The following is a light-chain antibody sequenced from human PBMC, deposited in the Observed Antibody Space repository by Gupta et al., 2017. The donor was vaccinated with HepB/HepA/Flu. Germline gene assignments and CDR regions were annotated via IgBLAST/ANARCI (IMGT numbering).Light chain of an antibody. CDR2: DAS. CDR1: QSVGTY. V-gene: IGKV3-11*01. CDR3: QQRSNWPLT. J-gene: IGKJ4*01. Sequence: EIVLTQSPATLSLSPGERATLSCRASQSVGTYLAWYQQRPGQAPRLLISDASDRATGIPARLSGSGSGTDFTLSISSLEPEDFAVYYCQQRSNWPLTFGGGTKVDIK.